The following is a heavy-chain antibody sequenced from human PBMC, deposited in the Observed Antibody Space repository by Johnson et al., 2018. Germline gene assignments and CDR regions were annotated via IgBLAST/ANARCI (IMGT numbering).Heavy chain of an antibody. D-gene: IGHD4-23*01. CDR3: TRITTPYGGNSDVFDI. CDR1: GFTFSSYG. Sequence: QVQLVQSGGGVVQPGRSLRLSCAASGFTFSSYGMHWVRQAPGKGLEWVAVISYDGSNKYYADSVKGRFTISRDDSKSIAYLQLNSLKTEDTAVYYCTRITTPYGGNSDVFDIWGQGTMVTVSS. V-gene: IGHV3-30*03. CDR2: ISYDGSNK. J-gene: IGHJ3*02.